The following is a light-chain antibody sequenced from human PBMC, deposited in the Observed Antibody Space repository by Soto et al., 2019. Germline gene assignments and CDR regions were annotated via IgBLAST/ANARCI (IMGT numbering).Light chain of an antibody. J-gene: IGKJ1*01. V-gene: IGKV3-11*01. CDR3: QQRDNWPWT. CDR2: DTP. CDR1: QSVRSY. Sequence: ETVLTKSPATLSLSPGERATLSRRASQSVRSYLAWYQQQPGQAPRLLIYDTPNRATPIPARFSGSGSATDFTLTSRSLEPEDFAVYYCQQRDNWPWTVGQGTKVDIK.